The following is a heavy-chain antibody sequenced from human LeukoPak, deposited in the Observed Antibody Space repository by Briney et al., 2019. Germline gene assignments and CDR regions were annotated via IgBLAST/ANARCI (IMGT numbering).Heavy chain of an antibody. V-gene: IGHV3-53*05. CDR3: ARGGTEIYYYYGMDV. CDR2: IYSGGST. J-gene: IGHJ6*02. Sequence: PGGSLRLSCAASGFTVSSNYMSWVRQAPGKGLEWVSVIYSGGSTYYADSVKGRFTISRDNSKNTLYLQMNSLRPEDTAVYYCARGGTEIYYYYGMDVWGRGTTVTVSS. D-gene: IGHD3-3*01. CDR1: GFTVSSNY.